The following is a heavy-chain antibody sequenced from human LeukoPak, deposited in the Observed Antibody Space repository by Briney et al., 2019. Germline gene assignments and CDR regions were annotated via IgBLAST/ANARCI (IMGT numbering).Heavy chain of an antibody. CDR2: ISSSSRFL. D-gene: IGHD5-18*01. J-gene: IGHJ4*02. CDR3: VRDLDTVPTVFLVY. CDR1: GFTFSSYS. V-gene: IGHV3-21*01. Sequence: PGGSLRLSCAASGFTFSSYSMNWVRQAPGKGLEWVSFISSSSRFLYYADSVKGRFTISRDNAKNSLFLQMNSLRAEDTAVYYCVRDLDTVPTVFLVYWGQGTLVTVSS.